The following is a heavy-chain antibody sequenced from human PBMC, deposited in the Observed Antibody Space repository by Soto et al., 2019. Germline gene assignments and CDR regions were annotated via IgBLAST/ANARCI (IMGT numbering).Heavy chain of an antibody. CDR3: ARYPSYRPHFDY. D-gene: IGHD3-16*02. Sequence: PSETLSLTCTVSGGSISSGGYYWSWIRQHPGKGLEWIGYIYYSGSTYYNPSLKSRVTISVDTSKNQFSLKLSSVTAADTAVYYCARYPSYRPHFDYWGQGTLVTVSS. J-gene: IGHJ4*02. V-gene: IGHV4-31*03. CDR2: IYYSGST. CDR1: GGSISSGGYY.